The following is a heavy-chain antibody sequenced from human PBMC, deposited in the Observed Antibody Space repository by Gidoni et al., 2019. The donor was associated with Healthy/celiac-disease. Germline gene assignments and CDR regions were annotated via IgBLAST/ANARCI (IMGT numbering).Heavy chain of an antibody. Sequence: QVQLAQSGAEVKKPGSSVKVSSKASAATLSSYSISWARKAPGQGLEWMGRIFPLLGIANNAQKFQGRVTSTANKSTSTAYMELSSLRSEDTAVYYCARVGGIVVVPAAMGWFDPWGQGTLVTVSS. V-gene: IGHV1-69*02. D-gene: IGHD2-2*01. CDR1: AATLSSYS. J-gene: IGHJ5*02. CDR2: IFPLLGIA. CDR3: ARVGGIVVVPAAMGWFDP.